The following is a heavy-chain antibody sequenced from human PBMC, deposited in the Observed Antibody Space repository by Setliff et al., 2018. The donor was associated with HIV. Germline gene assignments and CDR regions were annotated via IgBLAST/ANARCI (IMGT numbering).Heavy chain of an antibody. J-gene: IGHJ6*03. Sequence: GGSLRLSCTASGFTFGDYAMSWVRQAPGKGLEWVGFIRSKGYGGTTDYAASVKGRFTIARDDSKSFAYLQMNSLKTEDTAVYYCTREGVTFDDYYYMDVWGKGTTVTVS. CDR2: IRSKGYGGTT. V-gene: IGHV3-49*04. CDR3: TREGVTFDDYYYMDV. D-gene: IGHD2-21*02. CDR1: GFTFGDYA.